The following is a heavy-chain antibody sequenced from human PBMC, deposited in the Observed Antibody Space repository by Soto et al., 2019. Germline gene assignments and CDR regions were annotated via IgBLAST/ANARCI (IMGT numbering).Heavy chain of an antibody. V-gene: IGHV4-31*03. J-gene: IGHJ6*02. CDR1: GGSISSGGYY. D-gene: IGHD3-9*01. Sequence: SETLSLTCTVSGGSISSGGYYWSWIRQHPGKGLEWIGYIYYSGSTYYNPSLKSRVTISVDTSKNQFSLKLSSVTAADTAVYYCARTILSSYYGMDVWGQGTTVTVSS. CDR3: ARTILSSYYGMDV. CDR2: IYYSGST.